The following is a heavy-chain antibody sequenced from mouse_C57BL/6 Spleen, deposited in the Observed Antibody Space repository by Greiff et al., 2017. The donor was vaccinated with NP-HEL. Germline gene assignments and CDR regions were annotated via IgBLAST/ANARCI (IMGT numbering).Heavy chain of an antibody. CDR1: GFTFSSYA. V-gene: IGHV5-4*01. D-gene: IGHD1-1*01. J-gene: IGHJ2*01. Sequence: EVKLMESGGGLVKPGGSLKLSCAASGFTFSSYAMSWVRQTPEKRLEWVATISDGGSYTYYPDNVKGRFTISRDNAKNNLYLQMSHLKSEDTAMYYCAREGYYGRGGYFDYWGQGTTLTVSS. CDR3: AREGYYGRGGYFDY. CDR2: ISDGGSYT.